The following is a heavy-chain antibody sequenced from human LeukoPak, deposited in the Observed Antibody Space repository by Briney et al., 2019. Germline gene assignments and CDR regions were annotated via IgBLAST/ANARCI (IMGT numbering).Heavy chain of an antibody. D-gene: IGHD2-2*01. CDR3: ARDMASLGYYGMDV. CDR2: INSDGSIA. Sequence: PGGSLRLSCAASGFTFSSYWMHWVRQAPGKGLVWVSRINSDGSIASYADSVKGRFTISRDNAKNTLYLQMNSLRAEETAVYYCARDMASLGYYGMDVWGQGTTVTVSS. CDR1: GFTFSSYW. V-gene: IGHV3-74*01. J-gene: IGHJ6*02.